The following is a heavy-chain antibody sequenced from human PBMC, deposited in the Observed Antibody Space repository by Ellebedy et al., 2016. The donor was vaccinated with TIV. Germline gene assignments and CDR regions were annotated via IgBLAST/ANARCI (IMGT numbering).Heavy chain of an antibody. CDR1: GITFSSFA. V-gene: IGHV3-30-3*01. CDR2: ISNDENTE. Sequence: GESLKISCAASGITFSSFAMHWVRQTPGKGLEWVAFISNDENTEYYVDSVKGRFTISRDNSKNTLYLQINSLRADDTAIYYCARGGYYDDYARLDYWGQGTLVTVSS. J-gene: IGHJ4*02. D-gene: IGHD4-17*01. CDR3: ARGGYYDDYARLDY.